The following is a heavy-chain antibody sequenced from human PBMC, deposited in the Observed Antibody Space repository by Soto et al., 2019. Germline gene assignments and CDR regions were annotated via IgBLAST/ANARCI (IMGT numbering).Heavy chain of an antibody. D-gene: IGHD6-19*01. J-gene: IGHJ4*02. CDR1: GGSISSYY. CDR2: IYYSGST. Sequence: SETLSLTCTVSGGSISSYYWSWIRQPPGKGLEWTGYIYYSGSTNYNPSLKSRVTISVDTSKHQFSLKLSSVTAAYTAVDYCAREGSSGLVYWGQGTLVTVSS. CDR3: AREGSSGLVY. V-gene: IGHV4-59*01.